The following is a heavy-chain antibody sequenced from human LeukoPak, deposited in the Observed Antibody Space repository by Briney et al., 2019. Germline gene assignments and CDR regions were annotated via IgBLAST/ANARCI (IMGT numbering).Heavy chain of an antibody. J-gene: IGHJ6*02. D-gene: IGHD3-16*01. Sequence: PGRSLRLSCAASGFTFSSYGMHWVRQAPGKGLEWVAVISYDGSNEYYADSVKGRFTISRDNSKNTLYLQMNSLRAEDTAVYYCARLGGYYGMDVWGQGTTVTVSS. CDR3: ARLGGYYGMDV. CDR2: ISYDGSNE. V-gene: IGHV3-30*03. CDR1: GFTFSSYG.